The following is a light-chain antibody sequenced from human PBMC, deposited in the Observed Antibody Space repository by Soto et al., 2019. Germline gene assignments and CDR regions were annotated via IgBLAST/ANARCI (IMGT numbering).Light chain of an antibody. J-gene: IGKJ1*01. Sequence: DIQMTQSPSTLSASVGDRVTITCRASQSIDTWLAWYQQKPGEVPKVLIYKVSNLQRGVPSRFSSSGSGTEFTLTISGLQPDDFATYYCQHYKFFPWTFGQGTRVEIK. CDR3: QHYKFFPWT. V-gene: IGKV1-5*03. CDR1: QSIDTW. CDR2: KVS.